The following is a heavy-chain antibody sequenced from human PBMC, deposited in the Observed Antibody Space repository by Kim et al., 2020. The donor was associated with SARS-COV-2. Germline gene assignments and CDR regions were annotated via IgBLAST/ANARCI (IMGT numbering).Heavy chain of an antibody. Sequence: GGSLRLSCAASGFTFSSYGMHWVRQAPGKGLEWVAVISYDGSNKYYADSVKGRFTISRDNSKNTLYLQMNSLRAEDTAVYYCAKSHEENTYYDILTGYYRSPYGMDVWGQGTTVTVSS. CDR1: GFTFSSYG. CDR3: AKSHEENTYYDILTGYYRSPYGMDV. D-gene: IGHD3-9*01. V-gene: IGHV3-30*18. CDR2: ISYDGSNK. J-gene: IGHJ6*02.